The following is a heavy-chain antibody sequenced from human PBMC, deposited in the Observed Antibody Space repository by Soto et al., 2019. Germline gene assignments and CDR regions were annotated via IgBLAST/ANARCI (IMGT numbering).Heavy chain of an antibody. CDR3: AIEGSGSPSYNWFDP. J-gene: IGHJ5*02. CDR2: INHSGST. V-gene: IGHV4-34*01. D-gene: IGHD3-10*01. Sequence: SETLSLTCAVYGGSFSGYYWSWIRQPPGKGLEWIGEINHSGSTNYNPSLKSRVTISVDTSKNQFSLKLSSVTASDTAVYYCAIEGSGSPSYNWFDPWGQGTLVTVSS. CDR1: GGSFSGYY.